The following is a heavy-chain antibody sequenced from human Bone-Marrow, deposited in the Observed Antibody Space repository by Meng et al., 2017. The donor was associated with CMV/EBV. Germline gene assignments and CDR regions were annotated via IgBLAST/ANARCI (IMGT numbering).Heavy chain of an antibody. Sequence: GGSLRLSCAASGFTFSGSAMHWVRQASGKGLEWVGRIRSKANSYATAYAASVKGRFTISRDDSKNTAYLQMNSLRAEDTAVYYCAREGVGALGYWGQGTLVTVSS. CDR1: GFTFSGSA. CDR3: AREGVGALGY. J-gene: IGHJ4*02. D-gene: IGHD1-26*01. CDR2: IRSKANSYAT. V-gene: IGHV3-73*01.